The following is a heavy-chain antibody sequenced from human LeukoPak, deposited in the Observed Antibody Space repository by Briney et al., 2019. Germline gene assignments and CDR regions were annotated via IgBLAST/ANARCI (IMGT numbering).Heavy chain of an antibody. CDR1: GFTFSSYW. Sequence: GGSLRLSCAASGFTFSSYWMSWVRQAPGKGLEWVANIKQDGSEKYYVDSVKGRFTISRDNAKNSLYLQMDSLRAEDTAVYYCAIVLSLWYYFDYWGQGPLVTVSS. V-gene: IGHV3-7*01. D-gene: IGHD5-18*01. CDR3: AIVLSLWYYFDY. J-gene: IGHJ4*02. CDR2: IKQDGSEK.